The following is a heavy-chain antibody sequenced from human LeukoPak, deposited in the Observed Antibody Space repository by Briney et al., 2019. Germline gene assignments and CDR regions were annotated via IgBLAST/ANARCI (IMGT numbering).Heavy chain of an antibody. CDR1: GFTFSSYA. J-gene: IGHJ4*02. V-gene: IGHV3-23*01. CDR3: AGGTWIQLWLDY. CDR2: ISASGGIT. Sequence: PGGSLRLSCAASGFTFSSYAVSWVRQAPGKGLEWVSGISASGGITYYAESVKGRFTISRDNSKNTLYLQMNSLRAEDTAVYYCAGGTWIQLWLDYWGQGTLVTVSS. D-gene: IGHD5-18*01.